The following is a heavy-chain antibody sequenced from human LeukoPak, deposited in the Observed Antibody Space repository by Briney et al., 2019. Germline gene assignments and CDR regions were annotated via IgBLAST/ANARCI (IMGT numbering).Heavy chain of an antibody. Sequence: GGSLRLSCAASGFTFSDYYMSWIRQAPGKGLEWVAVISYDGSNKYYADSVKGRFTISRDNSKNTLYLQMNSLRAEDTAVYYCARGYPFDYWGQGTLVTVSS. D-gene: IGHD1-1*01. CDR2: ISYDGSNK. V-gene: IGHV3-30-3*01. J-gene: IGHJ4*02. CDR3: ARGYPFDY. CDR1: GFTFSDYY.